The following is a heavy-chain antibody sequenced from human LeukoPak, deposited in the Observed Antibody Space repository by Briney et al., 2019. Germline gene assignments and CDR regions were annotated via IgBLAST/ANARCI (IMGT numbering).Heavy chain of an antibody. CDR1: GFTFSSYG. V-gene: IGHV3-30*02. CDR2: IRYDGSNK. J-gene: IGHJ6*03. Sequence: GGSLRLSCAASGFTFSSYGMHWVRQAPGKGLEWVAFIRYDGSNKYYADSVKGRFTISRDNSKNTLYLQMNSLRAEDTAVYYCAKGYSSSWWPRDYYYYMDVWGKGTTVTISS. CDR3: AKGYSSSWWPRDYYYYMDV. D-gene: IGHD6-13*01.